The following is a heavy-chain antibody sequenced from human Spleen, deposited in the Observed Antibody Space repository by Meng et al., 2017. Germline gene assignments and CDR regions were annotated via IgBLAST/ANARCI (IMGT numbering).Heavy chain of an antibody. D-gene: IGHD6-13*01. CDR2: IDPKSGDT. J-gene: IGHJ4*02. Sequence: QVQLVRDGAEVKTPGSSVKVSCQASGYNFPDYWLHWVRRAPGQGLEWMGRIDPKSGDTHYAQRFQGRVTMTGDTSISTAYMELSGLRSDDTAMYYCARDEDISAAGKLFGDYWGQGTLVTVSS. V-gene: IGHV1-2*06. CDR3: ARDEDISAAGKLFGDY. CDR1: GYNFPDYW.